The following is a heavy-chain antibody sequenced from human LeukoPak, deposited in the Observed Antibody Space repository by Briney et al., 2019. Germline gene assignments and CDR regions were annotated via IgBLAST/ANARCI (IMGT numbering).Heavy chain of an antibody. V-gene: IGHV3-30*02. J-gene: IGHJ4*02. D-gene: IGHD3-9*01. CDR1: GFTFSSYG. CDR3: ARGEALTIDY. CDR2: IRYDGSNK. Sequence: GGSLRLSCAASGFTFSSYGMHWVRQAPGKGLEWVAFIRYDGSNKYYADSVKGRFTISRGNSKNTLYLQMNSLRAEDTAVYYCARGEALTIDYWGQGTLVTVSS.